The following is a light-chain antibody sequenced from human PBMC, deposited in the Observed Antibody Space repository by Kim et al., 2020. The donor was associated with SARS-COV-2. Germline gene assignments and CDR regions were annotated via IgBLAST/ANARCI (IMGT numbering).Light chain of an antibody. J-gene: IGKJ4*01. CDR2: DAN. CDR3: QQYDTIPLT. CDR1: QDIRDY. V-gene: IGKV1-33*01. Sequence: ESVGDRVTSTCQASQDIRDYLNGYQQKPGKAPKGLILDANTLETGVPARFSGSGFGTDFTFTINSLQPEDVATYYCQQYDTIPLTFGGGTKVDIK.